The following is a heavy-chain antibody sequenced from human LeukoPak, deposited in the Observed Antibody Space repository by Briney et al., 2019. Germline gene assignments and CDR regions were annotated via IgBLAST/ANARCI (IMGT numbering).Heavy chain of an antibody. J-gene: IGHJ4*02. CDR2: IYSGGST. CDR3: AKGEYQERRGSGSYPIPFDY. Sequence: GGSLRLSCAASGFTVSSNYMSWVRQAPGKGLEWVSIIYSGGSTFYADSVKGRFTISRDNSKNTLYLQMNSLRAEDTAVYYCAKGEYQERRGSGSYPIPFDYWGQGTLVTVSS. CDR1: GFTVSSNY. V-gene: IGHV3-53*05. D-gene: IGHD3-10*01.